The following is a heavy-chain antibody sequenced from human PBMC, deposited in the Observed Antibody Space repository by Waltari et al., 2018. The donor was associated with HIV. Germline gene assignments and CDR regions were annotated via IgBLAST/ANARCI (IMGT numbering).Heavy chain of an antibody. CDR1: GGSFSGSY. J-gene: IGHJ6*02. CDR2: INHSGST. Sequence: QVQLQQWGAGLLKPSATLSLPCAVHGGSFSGSYWRWIRQPPGKRLGWIGEINHSGSTNYNPSLKSRVTISVDTSKNQFSLKLSSVTAADTAVYYCARGKLRRYFDWLSPSGYYGMDVWGQGTTVTVSS. CDR3: ARGKLRRYFDWLSPSGYYGMDV. D-gene: IGHD3-9*01. V-gene: IGHV4-34*01.